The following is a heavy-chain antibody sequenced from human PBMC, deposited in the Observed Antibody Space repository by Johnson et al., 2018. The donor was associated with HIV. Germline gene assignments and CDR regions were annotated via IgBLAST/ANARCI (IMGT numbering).Heavy chain of an antibody. Sequence: QVQLVESGGGVVQPGRSLRLSCAASGFTFSSYAMHWVRLAPGKGLEWVAVILYDGSDKYYVDSVKGRFTITRDNVKNSLYMQMNSLRAEDTAVYYCAREMAWEDAFDILGQGTMVTVSS. CDR3: AREMAWEDAFDI. CDR1: GFTFSSYA. D-gene: IGHD5-24*01. V-gene: IGHV3-30*04. J-gene: IGHJ3*02. CDR2: ILYDGSDK.